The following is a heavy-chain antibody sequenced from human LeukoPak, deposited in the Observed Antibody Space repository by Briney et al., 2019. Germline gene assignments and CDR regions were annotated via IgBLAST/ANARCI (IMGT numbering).Heavy chain of an antibody. CDR1: GGSISSYY. J-gene: IGHJ6*02. Sequence: SETLSLTCTVSGGSISSYYWSWIRQPPGKGLEWIGYIYYSGSTNYNPSLKSRVTISVDTSKNQFSLKLSSATAADTAVYYCARGPYYYYGTDVWGQGTTVTVSS. CDR3: ARGPYYYYGTDV. V-gene: IGHV4-59*01. CDR2: IYYSGST.